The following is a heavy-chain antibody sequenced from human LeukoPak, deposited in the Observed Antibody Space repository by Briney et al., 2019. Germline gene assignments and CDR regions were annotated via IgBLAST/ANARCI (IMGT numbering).Heavy chain of an antibody. D-gene: IGHD5-12*01. J-gene: IGHJ6*02. CDR1: GYTFTSYG. CDR2: ISAYNGNT. CDR3: ARSSGYSGDGMDV. Sequence: GASVKVSCKASGYTFTSYGISWVRQAPGQGLEWMGWISAYNGNTNYAQKLLGRVTMTRDTSTSTDYMELRSLRSDDTAVYYCARSSGYSGDGMDVWGQGTTVTVSS. V-gene: IGHV1-18*01.